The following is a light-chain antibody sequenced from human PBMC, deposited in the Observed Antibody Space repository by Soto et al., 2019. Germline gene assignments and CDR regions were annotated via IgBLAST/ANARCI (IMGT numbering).Light chain of an antibody. J-gene: IGLJ7*01. V-gene: IGLV4-69*01. CDR3: QTWGTGLAA. CDR2: LNSDGSH. CDR1: SGHSSYA. Sequence: QLVLTQSPSASASLGASVKLTCTLSSGHSSYAIAWHQQQPEKGPRYLMKLNSDGSHSKGDGIPDRFSGSSSGAERYLTISSLQSEDEADYYCQTWGTGLAAFGGGTQLTVL.